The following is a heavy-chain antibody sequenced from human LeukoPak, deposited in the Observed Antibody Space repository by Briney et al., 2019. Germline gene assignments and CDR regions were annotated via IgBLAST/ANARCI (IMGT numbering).Heavy chain of an antibody. CDR2: INWNGGST. V-gene: IGHV3-20*04. CDR1: GFTFDDYG. J-gene: IGHJ4*02. Sequence: GGSLRLSCAASGFTFDDYGMSWVRQAPGKGLEWVSGINWNGGSTGYADSVKGRFTISRDSAKNSLYLQMNSLRAEDTALYYCARGGGYNHFDYWGQGTLVTVSS. CDR3: ARGGGYNHFDY. D-gene: IGHD5-24*01.